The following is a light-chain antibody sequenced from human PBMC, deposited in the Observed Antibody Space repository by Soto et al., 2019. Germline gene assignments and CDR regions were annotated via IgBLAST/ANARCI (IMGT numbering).Light chain of an antibody. CDR3: LLYYGGAVV. Sequence: QTVVTQEPSLTVSPGGTVTLTCASSTGTVTSGHYPNWLQQKPGQAPRALIYSTDTRHSWTPARFSGSLLGGKAALTLSGVQDEDEADYYCLLYYGGAVVFGGGTKLTVL. CDR1: TGTVTSGHY. V-gene: IGLV7-43*01. CDR2: STD. J-gene: IGLJ2*01.